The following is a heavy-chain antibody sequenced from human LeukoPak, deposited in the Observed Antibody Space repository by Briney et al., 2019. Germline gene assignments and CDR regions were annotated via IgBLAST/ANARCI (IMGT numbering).Heavy chain of an antibody. Sequence: PGGSLRLSCAASGFTFSSYSMNWVRQAPGKGLEWVSSISSSSSYIYYADSVKGRFTISRDNAKNSLYLQMNSLRAEDTAVYYCARDFVASPRGYSGYVWDYWGQGTLVTVSS. D-gene: IGHD5-12*01. CDR3: ARDFVASPRGYSGYVWDY. CDR1: GFTFSSYS. CDR2: ISSSSSYI. J-gene: IGHJ4*02. V-gene: IGHV3-21*01.